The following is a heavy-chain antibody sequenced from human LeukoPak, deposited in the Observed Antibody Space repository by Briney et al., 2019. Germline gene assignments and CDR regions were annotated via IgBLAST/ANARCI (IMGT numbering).Heavy chain of an antibody. CDR3: ARVGYCSGDNCYYYYYGMDV. V-gene: IGHV3-48*04. CDR2: ISATGGTI. CDR1: GFTFSSNG. Sequence: PGGSLGLSCAASGFTFSSNGMNWVRQAPGKGLEWVSYISATGGTIYYADSVKGRFTISRDNAKNSLYLQMNSLRAEDTAVYFCARVGYCSGDNCYYYYYGMDVWGQGTTVTVSS. J-gene: IGHJ6*02. D-gene: IGHD2-15*01.